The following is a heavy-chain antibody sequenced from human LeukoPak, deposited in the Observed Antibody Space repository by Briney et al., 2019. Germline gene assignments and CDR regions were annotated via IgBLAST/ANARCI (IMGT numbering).Heavy chain of an antibody. CDR2: ISYDGSNK. J-gene: IGHJ4*02. D-gene: IGHD3-22*01. CDR1: GFTFSSYA. V-gene: IGHV3-30-3*01. CDR3: ARDPRDYYDSSGYFY. Sequence: PGGSLRLSCAASGFTFSSYAMHWVRQAPGKGLEWVAVISYDGSNKYNADSVKGRFTISRDNSKNTLYLQMNSLRAEDTAVYCCARDPRDYYDSSGYFYWGQGTLVTVSS.